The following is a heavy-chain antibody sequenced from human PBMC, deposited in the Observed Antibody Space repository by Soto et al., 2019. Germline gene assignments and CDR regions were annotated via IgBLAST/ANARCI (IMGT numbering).Heavy chain of an antibody. CDR2: ISAYNGNT. Sequence: GASVKVSSKASGYTFTSYGISWVRQAPGQGLEWMGWISAYNGNTNYAQKLQGRVTMTTDTSTSTAYMELRSLRSDDTAVYYCARSEEGPGTTYAFDIWGQGTMVTVSS. CDR3: ARSEEGPGTTYAFDI. D-gene: IGHD1-7*01. V-gene: IGHV1-18*01. CDR1: GYTFTSYG. J-gene: IGHJ3*02.